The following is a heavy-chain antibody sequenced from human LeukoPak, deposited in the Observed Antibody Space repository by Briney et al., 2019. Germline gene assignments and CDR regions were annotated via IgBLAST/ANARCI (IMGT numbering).Heavy chain of an antibody. J-gene: IGHJ4*02. CDR1: GVTFSSYE. V-gene: IGHV3-48*03. D-gene: IGHD3-22*01. CDR2: ISSSGSTI. Sequence: PGGSLRLSCAASGVTFSSYEMNWVRQAPGKGLEWVSFISSSGSTIYYAYSVKGRFTISRDNAKNSLYLQMNSLSAADTAVYDGASEIYDSGGQGAYYFDNWGQGALVTVSS. CDR3: ASEIYDSGGQGAYYFDN.